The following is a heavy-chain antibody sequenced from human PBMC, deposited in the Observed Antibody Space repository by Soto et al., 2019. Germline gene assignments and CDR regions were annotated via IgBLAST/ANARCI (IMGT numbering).Heavy chain of an antibody. D-gene: IGHD2-8*02. Sequence: PVGSLRLSGAASGFPFTNYWMNWVRQTPGKGLMWVSRISPDGSDVGYADSVEGRFTVSRDNAKNTLYLQMHSLRAEDTAMYYCACWGHIVPVAPSDFDRWGQGTLVTVSS. V-gene: IGHV3-74*01. CDR3: ACWGHIVPVAPSDFDR. CDR1: GFPFTNYW. J-gene: IGHJ4*02. CDR2: ISPDGSDV.